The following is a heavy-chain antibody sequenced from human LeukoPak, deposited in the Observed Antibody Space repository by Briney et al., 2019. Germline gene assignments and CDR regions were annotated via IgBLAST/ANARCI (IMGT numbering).Heavy chain of an antibody. CDR2: ISSSGSTI. V-gene: IGHV3-11*01. CDR3: ARDQVVEVPAALRV. D-gene: IGHD2-2*01. J-gene: IGHJ6*02. CDR1: GFTFSDYY. Sequence: PGGSLRLSCAASGFTFSDYYMSWIRQAPGKGLEWVSYISSSGSTIYYADSVKGRFTISRDNAKNSLYLQMNSLRAEDTAVYYCARDQVVEVPAALRVWGQGTTVTVSS.